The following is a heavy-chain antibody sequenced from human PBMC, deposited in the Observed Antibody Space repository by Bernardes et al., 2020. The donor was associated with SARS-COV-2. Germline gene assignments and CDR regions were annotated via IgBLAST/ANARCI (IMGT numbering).Heavy chain of an antibody. D-gene: IGHD6-19*01. CDR3: ARDSSGWYFSPPIHYYYYMDV. Sequence: GGSLRLSCAASGFTFSSYSMNWVRQAPGKGLEWVSSISSSSSYIYYADSVKGRFTISRDNAKNSLYLQMNSLRAEDTAVYYCARDSSGWYFSPPIHYYYYMDVWGKGTTVTVSS. CDR2: ISSSSSYI. J-gene: IGHJ6*03. CDR1: GFTFSSYS. V-gene: IGHV3-21*01.